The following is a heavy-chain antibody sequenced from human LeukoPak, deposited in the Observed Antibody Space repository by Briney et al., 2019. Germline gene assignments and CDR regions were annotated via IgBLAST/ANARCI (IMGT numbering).Heavy chain of an antibody. Sequence: GGSLRLSCAASGFTFSSYAMSWVRQAPGKGLEWVSAISGSGGSTYYADSVKGRFTISRDNSKNTLYLQMNSLTAEDTAVYYCAKFGRAIAAAGTIVWGQGTLVTVSS. D-gene: IGHD6-13*01. CDR2: ISGSGGST. CDR3: AKFGRAIAAAGTIV. V-gene: IGHV3-23*01. CDR1: GFTFSSYA. J-gene: IGHJ4*02.